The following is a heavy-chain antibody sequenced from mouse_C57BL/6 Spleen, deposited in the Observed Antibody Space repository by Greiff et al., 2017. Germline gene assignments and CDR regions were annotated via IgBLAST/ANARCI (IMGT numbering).Heavy chain of an antibody. D-gene: IGHD1-1*01. CDR3: ARPSVDDY. CDR1: GYTFTDYY. Sequence: EVQLQQSGPELVKPGASVKISCKASGYTFTDYYMNWVKQSHGKSLEWIGDINPNNGGTSYNQKFKGKATLTVDKSSSTAYMELRSLTSEDSAVYYCARPSVDDYWGQGTTLTVSS. V-gene: IGHV1-26*01. J-gene: IGHJ2*01. CDR2: INPNNGGT.